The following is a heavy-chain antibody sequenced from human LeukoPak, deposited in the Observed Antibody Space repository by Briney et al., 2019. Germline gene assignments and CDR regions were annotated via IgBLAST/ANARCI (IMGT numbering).Heavy chain of an antibody. Sequence: GGSLRLSCAASGFTFSSYWMHWVRQAPGKGLVWVSRINSDGSSTSYADSVKGRFTISRDNAKNTLYLRMNSLRAEDTAVYYCARPYCSSTSCYYYYYYGMDVWGKGTTVTVSS. CDR3: ARPYCSSTSCYYYYYYGMDV. D-gene: IGHD2-2*01. CDR1: GFTFSSYW. CDR2: INSDGSST. J-gene: IGHJ6*04. V-gene: IGHV3-74*01.